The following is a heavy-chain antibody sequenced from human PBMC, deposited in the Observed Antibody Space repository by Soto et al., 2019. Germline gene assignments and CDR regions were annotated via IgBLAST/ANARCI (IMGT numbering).Heavy chain of an antibody. Sequence: QVQLQESGPGLVKPSQTLSLTCTVSGGSISSGDYYWSWIRQPPGKGLEWIGYIYYSGSTYYNPSLKSRVTISVDTSKNQFSLKLSSVTAADTAVYYCARETRPDYYSYGYADYWGQGTLVTVSS. D-gene: IGHD5-18*01. V-gene: IGHV4-30-4*01. J-gene: IGHJ4*02. CDR2: IYYSGST. CDR3: ARETRPDYYSYGYADY. CDR1: GGSISSGDYY.